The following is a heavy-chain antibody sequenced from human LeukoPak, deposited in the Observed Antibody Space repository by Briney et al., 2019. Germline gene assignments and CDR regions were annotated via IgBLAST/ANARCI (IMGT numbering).Heavy chain of an antibody. CDR1: GSSINSADY. Sequence: SETLSLTCTVSGSSINSADYWGWIRQPPGKGLEYIGSIFHSGRAYYNPSLESRITISMDTSKNQFSLKLDSVTAADTAVYYCAGYCTNGVCSQWGQGTLVTVSS. D-gene: IGHD2-8*01. V-gene: IGHV4-38-2*02. CDR2: IFHSGRA. J-gene: IGHJ4*02. CDR3: AGYCTNGVCSQ.